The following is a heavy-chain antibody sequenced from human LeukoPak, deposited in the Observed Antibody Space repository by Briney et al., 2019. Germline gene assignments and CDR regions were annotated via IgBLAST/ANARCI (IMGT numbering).Heavy chain of an antibody. CDR3: AREGAYGYGNALDY. CDR1: GFIFSSHS. V-gene: IGHV3-21*01. CDR2: ISSMSSHI. Sequence: GGSLRLSCAASGFIFSSHSMDWVRQAPGKGLEWLSSISSMSSHIYYADSVKGRFTISRDNAKNLLFLQMNSLRAEDTAVYYCAREGAYGYGNALDYWGQGTLVTVSS. J-gene: IGHJ4*02. D-gene: IGHD5-18*01.